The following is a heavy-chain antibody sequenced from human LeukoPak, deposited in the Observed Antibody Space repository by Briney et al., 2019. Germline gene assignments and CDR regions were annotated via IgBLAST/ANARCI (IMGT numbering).Heavy chain of an antibody. Sequence: SETLSLTCTVSGGSISSSSYYWGWIRQPPGKGLEWIGSIYYSGSTYYNPSLKSRVTISVDTSKNQFSLKLSSVTAADTAVYYCASPQRYCSSTSCYGGIVDYWGQGTLVTVSS. J-gene: IGHJ4*02. D-gene: IGHD2-2*01. CDR1: GGSISSSSYY. CDR3: ASPQRYCSSTSCYGGIVDY. V-gene: IGHV4-39*01. CDR2: IYYSGST.